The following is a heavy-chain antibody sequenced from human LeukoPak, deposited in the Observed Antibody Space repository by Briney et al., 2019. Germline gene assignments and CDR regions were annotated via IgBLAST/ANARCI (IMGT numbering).Heavy chain of an antibody. CDR2: INHSGST. Sequence: SETLSLTCAVYGGSFSGYYWSWIRQPPGKGLEWIGEINHSGSTNYNPSLKSRVTISVDTSKNQFSLKLNSVTAADTAVYYCARRPMVRGVIDYWGQGTLVTVSS. J-gene: IGHJ4*02. V-gene: IGHV4-34*01. CDR1: GGSFSGYY. CDR3: ARRPMVRGVIDY. D-gene: IGHD3-10*01.